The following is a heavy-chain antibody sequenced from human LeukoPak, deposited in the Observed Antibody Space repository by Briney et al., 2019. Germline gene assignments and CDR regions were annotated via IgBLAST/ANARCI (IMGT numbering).Heavy chain of an antibody. CDR2: INPNTGGT. D-gene: IGHD2-15*01. V-gene: IGHV1-2*02. Sequence: ASVKVSCKASGYTFTGYYMHWVRQAPGQGLEWMGWINPNTGGTNYAQNFQGRVTMTRDTSISTAYMELSRLRSDDMAVYYCARAVCSGDSCYPDPPGVDFWGQGTLVTVSS. CDR3: ARAVCSGDSCYPDPPGVDF. J-gene: IGHJ4*02. CDR1: GYTFTGYY.